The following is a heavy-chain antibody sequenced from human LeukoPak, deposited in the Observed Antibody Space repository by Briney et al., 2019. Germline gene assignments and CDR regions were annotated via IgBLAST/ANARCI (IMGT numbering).Heavy chain of an antibody. Sequence: GGSLRLSCAASGFTFSSYGMHWVRQAPGKGLEWVAFIRYDGSNKYYADSVKGRFTISRDNSKNTLYLQMNSLRADDTAVYYCATDWAHCSGGSCYPGDAFDIWGQGTMVTVSS. D-gene: IGHD2-15*01. J-gene: IGHJ3*02. CDR2: IRYDGSNK. CDR3: ATDWAHCSGGSCYPGDAFDI. V-gene: IGHV3-30*02. CDR1: GFTFSSYG.